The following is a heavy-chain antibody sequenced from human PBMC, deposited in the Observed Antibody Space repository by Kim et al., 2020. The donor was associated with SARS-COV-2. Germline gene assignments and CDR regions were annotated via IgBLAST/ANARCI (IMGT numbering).Heavy chain of an antibody. CDR3: ARQFYGSGSYYSRWFDP. J-gene: IGHJ5*02. D-gene: IGHD3-10*01. V-gene: IGHV4-39*01. Sequence: LKSRVTISVDTSKNQFSLKLSSVTAADTAVYYCARQFYGSGSYYSRWFDPWGQGILVTVSS.